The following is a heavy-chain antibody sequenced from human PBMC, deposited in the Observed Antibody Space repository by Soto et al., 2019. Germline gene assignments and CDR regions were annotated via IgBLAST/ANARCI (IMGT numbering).Heavy chain of an antibody. D-gene: IGHD6-19*01. CDR3: AKSHTPSGWYVTTDY. J-gene: IGHJ4*02. V-gene: IGHV3-9*01. CDR1: GFTFGDYA. Sequence: PGGSLRLSCAASGFTFGDYAMQWVRQAPGKGLEWVSAISWNSGSIDYADSVKGRFTISRDNAKNSLYLQMNSLRAEDTALYYCAKSHTPSGWYVTTDYWGQGTRVTVSS. CDR2: ISWNSGSI.